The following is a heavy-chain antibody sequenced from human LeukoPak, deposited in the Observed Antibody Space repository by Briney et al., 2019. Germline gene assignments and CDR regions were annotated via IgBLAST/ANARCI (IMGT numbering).Heavy chain of an antibody. D-gene: IGHD2-2*01. J-gene: IGHJ5*02. CDR1: GYTFTGYY. Sequence: ASVKVSCKASGYTFTGYYMHWVRQAPGQGLEWMGWTNPNSGGTNYAQKFQGRVTMTRDTSISTAYMELSRLRSDDTAVYYCARRAPAIVVVPAANAWFDPWGQGTLVTVSS. CDR3: ARRAPAIVVVPAANAWFDP. V-gene: IGHV1-2*02. CDR2: TNPNSGGT.